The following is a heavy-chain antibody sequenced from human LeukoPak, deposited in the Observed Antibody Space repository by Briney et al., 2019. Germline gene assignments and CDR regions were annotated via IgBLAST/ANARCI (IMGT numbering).Heavy chain of an antibody. CDR1: GGSFSGYY. CDR3: ARDGSYYYGSGSYKYHYGMDV. J-gene: IGHJ6*02. CDR2: INHSGST. D-gene: IGHD3-10*01. Sequence: SETLSLTCAVYGGSFSGYYWSWIRQPPGKGLEWIGEINHSGSTNYNPSLKSRVTISVDTSKNQFSLKLSSVTAAGTAVYYCARDGSYYYGSGSYKYHYGMDVWGQGTTVTVS. V-gene: IGHV4-34*01.